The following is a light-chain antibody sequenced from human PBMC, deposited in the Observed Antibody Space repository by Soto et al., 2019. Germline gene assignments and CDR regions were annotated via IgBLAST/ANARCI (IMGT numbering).Light chain of an antibody. V-gene: IGKV3D-15*01. J-gene: IGKJ1*01. CDR3: QQYNNWPGT. Sequence: EIVMTQSPATLSVSPGDRATLSCRASQSVTNYLAWYQQKPGQPPRLLIYGAFNRAAGIPARFSGSGSGTDFTLTISSLQSEDFAVYYCQQYNNWPGTFGQGPRLIS. CDR2: GAF. CDR1: QSVTNY.